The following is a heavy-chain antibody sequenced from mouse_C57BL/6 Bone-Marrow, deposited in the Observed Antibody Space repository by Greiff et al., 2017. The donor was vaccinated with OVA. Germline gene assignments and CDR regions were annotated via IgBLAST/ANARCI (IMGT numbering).Heavy chain of an antibody. V-gene: IGHV1-50*01. J-gene: IGHJ4*01. CDR1: GYTFTSYW. Sequence: QVHVKQPGAELVKPGASVKLSCKASGYTFTSYWMQWVKQRPGQGLEWIGEIDPSDSYTNYNQKFKGKATLTVDTSSSTAYMQLSSLTSEDSAVYYCARYYGTTGDYYAMDYWGQGTSVTVSS. CDR2: IDPSDSYT. D-gene: IGHD1-1*01. CDR3: ARYYGTTGDYYAMDY.